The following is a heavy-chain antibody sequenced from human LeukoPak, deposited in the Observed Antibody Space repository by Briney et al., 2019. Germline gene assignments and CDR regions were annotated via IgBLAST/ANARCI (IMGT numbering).Heavy chain of an antibody. CDR1: GYTFTDYF. D-gene: IGHD2/OR15-2a*01. CDR2: IDTSSYYT. J-gene: IGHJ4*02. Sequence: GASVKVSCKASGYTFTDYFMHWVRQAPGQRLLWMGIIDTSSYYTHYAQNFQGRVTMSRDTPSSSIYMELSSLTSEDTAVYYCVRAVDQHFETWGQGTLVTVSS. CDR3: VRAVDQHFET. V-gene: IGHV1-46*01.